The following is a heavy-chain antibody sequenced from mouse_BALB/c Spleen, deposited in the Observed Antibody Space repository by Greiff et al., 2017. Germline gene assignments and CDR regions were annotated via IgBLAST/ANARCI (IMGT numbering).Heavy chain of an antibody. D-gene: IGHD1-1*02. CDR3: ARGWSYAMDY. CDR2: ISSGGST. Sequence: DVHLVESGGGLVKPGGSLKLSCAASGFTFSSYAMSWVRQTPEKRLEWVASISSGGSTYYPDSVKGRFTISRDNARNILYLQMSSLRSEDTAMYYGARGWSYAMDYWGQGTSVTVSS. V-gene: IGHV5-6-5*01. J-gene: IGHJ4*01. CDR1: GFTFSSYA.